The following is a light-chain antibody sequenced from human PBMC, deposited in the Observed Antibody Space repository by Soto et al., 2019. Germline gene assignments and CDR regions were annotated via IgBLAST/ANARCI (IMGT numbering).Light chain of an antibody. J-gene: IGKJ1*01. V-gene: IGKV3-15*01. Sequence: EIVLTQSPGTLSLSPGEGDTLSCRASQSVSSNLAWYQQKPGQAPRLLIYGASTRATGIPARFSGSGSGTEFTLTISSLQSEDFAVYYCQQYNNWPPVTFGQGTKVDI. CDR1: QSVSSN. CDR3: QQYNNWPPVT. CDR2: GAS.